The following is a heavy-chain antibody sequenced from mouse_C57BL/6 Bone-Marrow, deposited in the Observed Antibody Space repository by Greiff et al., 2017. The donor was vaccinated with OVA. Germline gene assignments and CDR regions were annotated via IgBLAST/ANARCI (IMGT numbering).Heavy chain of an antibody. CDR1: GYTFTNYW. CDR2: IYPGGGYT. Sequence: QVQLQQSGAELVRPGTSVKMSCKASGYTFTNYWIGWAKQRPGHGLEWIGDIYPGGGYTNYNEKFKGKATLTAEKSSSTAYMQFSSLTSEDSAIYYCARWRWFFYAMDYWGQGTSVTVSS. V-gene: IGHV1-63*01. CDR3: ARWRWFFYAMDY. D-gene: IGHD2-3*01. J-gene: IGHJ4*01.